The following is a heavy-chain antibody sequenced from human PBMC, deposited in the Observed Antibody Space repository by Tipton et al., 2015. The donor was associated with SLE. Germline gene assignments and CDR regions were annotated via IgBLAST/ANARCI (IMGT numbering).Heavy chain of an antibody. J-gene: IGHJ5*02. CDR3: ARGSLWFDP. CDR2: VSGGGGST. V-gene: IGHV3-23*01. Sequence: SLRLSCAASGFTFSTYPMNWLRQAPGKGLEWVSTVSGGGGSTYYADSVKGRFTISRDNSKNTLYLQMNRLRAEDTAVYYCARGSLWFDPWGQGTLVTVSS. CDR1: GFTFSTYP.